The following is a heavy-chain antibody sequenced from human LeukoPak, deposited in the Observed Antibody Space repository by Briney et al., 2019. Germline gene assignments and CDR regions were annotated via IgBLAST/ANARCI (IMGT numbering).Heavy chain of an antibody. D-gene: IGHD2-2*01. J-gene: IGHJ4*02. CDR1: GGSFSGYY. CDR3: ARLGGGGYCSSTSCYAIDY. V-gene: IGHV4-34*01. CDR2: INHSGST. Sequence: SETLSLTCAVYGGSFSGYYWSWIRQPPGKGLEWIGEINHSGSTNYNPSLKSRVTISVDTSKNQFSLKLSSVTAADTAVYYCARLGGGGYCSSTSCYAIDYWGQGTLVTVSS.